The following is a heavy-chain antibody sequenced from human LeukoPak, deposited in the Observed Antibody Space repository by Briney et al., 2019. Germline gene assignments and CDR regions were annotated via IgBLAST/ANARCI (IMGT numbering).Heavy chain of an antibody. CDR1: GFTFSSYA. CDR2: ISGSGGST. CDR3: AKDFLWTTTYYFDY. J-gene: IGHJ4*02. Sequence: GGSLRLSCAASGFTFSSYAMSWFRQAPGKGLEWVSAISGSGGSTYYADSVKGRFTISRDNSKNTLYLQMNSLRAEDTAVYYCAKDFLWTTTYYFDYWGQGTLVTVSS. V-gene: IGHV3-23*01. D-gene: IGHD3/OR15-3a*01.